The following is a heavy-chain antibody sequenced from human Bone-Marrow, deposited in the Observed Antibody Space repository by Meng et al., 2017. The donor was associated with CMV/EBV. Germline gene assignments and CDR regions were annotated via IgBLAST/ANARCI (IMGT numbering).Heavy chain of an antibody. Sequence: ASVKVSCKASGYTFSRYGVSWVRQAPGQGLEWLGWVGGYDGDTNYALEFRGRVTMTTDTATNTAYMELRSLRSDDTAVYYCARDWECLDRSDVFDIWGQGTMVTVSS. D-gene: IGHD3-9*01. V-gene: IGHV1-18*01. CDR3: ARDWECLDRSDVFDI. CDR2: VGGYDGDT. J-gene: IGHJ3*02. CDR1: GYTFSRYG.